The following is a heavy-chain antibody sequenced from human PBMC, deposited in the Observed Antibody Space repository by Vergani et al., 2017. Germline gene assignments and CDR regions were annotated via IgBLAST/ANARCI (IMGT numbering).Heavy chain of an antibody. CDR3: ASIRYSSSWYGGVDP. V-gene: IGHV4-34*01. CDR1: GGSFSGYY. CDR2: IKHSGST. D-gene: IGHD6-13*01. Sequence: QVQLQQGGAGLLKPSETLSLTCAVYGGSFSGYYWSWIRQPPGKGLEWIGEIKHSGSTNYNPSLKSRVTISVEPAKNQFSLKLSSVTAADTAVYYCASIRYSSSWYGGVDPWGQGTLITVSS. J-gene: IGHJ5*02.